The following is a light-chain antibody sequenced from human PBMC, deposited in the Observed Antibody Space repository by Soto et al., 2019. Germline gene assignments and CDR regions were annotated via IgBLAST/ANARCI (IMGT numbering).Light chain of an antibody. V-gene: IGKV3-15*01. CDR2: VTS. CDR1: QSVSSN. J-gene: IGKJ4*01. CDR3: QQYNKWPLT. Sequence: EIVMTQSPATLSVSPGERATLSCRASQSVSSNLAWYQQKPGQAPRLLIYVTSTRATGIPARFSGSGSGTVFTLTISNLQSEDFAVYYCQQYNKWPLTFGGGTKVEIK.